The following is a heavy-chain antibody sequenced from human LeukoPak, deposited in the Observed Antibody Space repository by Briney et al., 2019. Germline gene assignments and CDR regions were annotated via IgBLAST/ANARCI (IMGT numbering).Heavy chain of an antibody. CDR2: IHPDGGST. D-gene: IGHD6-19*01. V-gene: IGHV1-46*02. CDR1: GYNFNDYY. CDR3: ARDRASPVLDRIGLKKKMYSSGWGGDAFDI. J-gene: IGHJ3*02. Sequence: GASVKVSCKASGYNFNDYYIYWVRQAPGHGLESMGYIHPDGGSTNYAQKFQGRVTMTTDTSTSTAYMELRSLRSDDTAVYYCARDRASPVLDRIGLKKKMYSSGWGGDAFDIWGQGTMVTVSS.